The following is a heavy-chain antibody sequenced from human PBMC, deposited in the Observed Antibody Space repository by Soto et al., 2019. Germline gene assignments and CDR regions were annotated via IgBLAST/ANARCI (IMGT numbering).Heavy chain of an antibody. D-gene: IGHD2-8*01. Sequence: QVQLVESGGGVVQPGRSLRLSCAASGFTFSSYAMHWVRQAPDKGLGWVAVISYDGSNKFYADSVKGRFTISRDNSKNTLYLQMNSLRAEDTAVYYCAREQTFCTNGVCSSYYGMDVWGQGTTVTVSS. CDR3: AREQTFCTNGVCSSYYGMDV. V-gene: IGHV3-30*04. CDR1: GFTFSSYA. CDR2: ISYDGSNK. J-gene: IGHJ6*02.